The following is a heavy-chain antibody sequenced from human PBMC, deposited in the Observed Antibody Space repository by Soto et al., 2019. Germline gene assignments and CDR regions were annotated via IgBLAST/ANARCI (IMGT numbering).Heavy chain of an antibody. D-gene: IGHD3-22*01. J-gene: IGHJ3*02. CDR3: ARVQAAGDYYDSSGYLAHDAFDI. CDR2: IGYDGSNK. V-gene: IGHV3-33*01. CDR1: GFTFSSYG. Sequence: PGGSLRLSCAASGFTFSSYGMHWVRQAPGKGREWVAVIGYDGSNKYYADSVKGRFTISRDNSKNTLYLQMNSLRAEDTAVYYCARVQAAGDYYDSSGYLAHDAFDIWGQGTMVTVSS.